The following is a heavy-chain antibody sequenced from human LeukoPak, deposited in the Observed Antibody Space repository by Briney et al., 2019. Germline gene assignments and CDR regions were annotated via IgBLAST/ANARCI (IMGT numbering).Heavy chain of an antibody. D-gene: IGHD3-22*01. Sequence: TDTLSVTCNVSGCSISSYCLSWVRQPPGHGLEWIGNIFYTGSTKYNPPLIRRVTISVDTSTIQISMKLSSVTVADTAMYYCARAAHYYYDSASYGVAFDVWGQGTMVTVSS. CDR1: GCSISSYC. CDR2: IFYTGST. V-gene: IGHV4-59*07. J-gene: IGHJ3*01. CDR3: ARAAHYYYDSASYGVAFDV.